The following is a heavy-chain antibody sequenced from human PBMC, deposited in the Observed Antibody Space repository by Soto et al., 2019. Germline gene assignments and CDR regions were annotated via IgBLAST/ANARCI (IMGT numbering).Heavy chain of an antibody. Sequence: GASVKVSCKASGYTFTSYARTWVRQAPGQGLEWMGWINTNTGNPTYAQGFTGRFVFSLDTSVSTAYLQICSLKAEDTAVYYRARESSIAAAEHYYYYMGVWGKGTTVTVSS. J-gene: IGHJ6*03. CDR3: ARESSIAAAEHYYYYMGV. CDR2: INTNTGNP. CDR1: GYTFTSYA. V-gene: IGHV7-4-1*01. D-gene: IGHD6-13*01.